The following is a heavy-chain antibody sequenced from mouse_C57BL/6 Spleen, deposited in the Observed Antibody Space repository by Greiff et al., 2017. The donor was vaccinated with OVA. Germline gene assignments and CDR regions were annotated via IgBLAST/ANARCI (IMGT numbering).Heavy chain of an antibody. J-gene: IGHJ4*01. V-gene: IGHV1-55*01. CDR2: IYPGSGST. Sequence: QVQLQQPGAELVKPGASVKMSCKASGYTFTSYWITWVKQRPGQGLEWIGDIYPGSGSTNYNEKFKSKATLTVDTSSSTAYMQLSSLTSEDSAVYYCARWITTVVDDAMDYWGQGTSVTVSS. CDR3: ARWITTVVDDAMDY. D-gene: IGHD1-1*01. CDR1: GYTFTSYW.